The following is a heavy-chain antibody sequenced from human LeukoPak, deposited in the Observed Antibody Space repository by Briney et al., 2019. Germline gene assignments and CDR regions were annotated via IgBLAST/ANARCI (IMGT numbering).Heavy chain of an antibody. CDR3: AKWSRYGMDV. CDR1: GFTFDDYA. V-gene: IGHV3-9*01. CDR2: ISWNSGSI. J-gene: IGHJ6*02. Sequence: PGRSLRLSCAASGFTFDDYAMHWVRQAPGKGLEWVSGISWNSGSIGYADSVKGRFTISRDNAKNSLYLQMNSLRAEDTALYYCAKWSRYGMDVWGQGTTVTVSS. D-gene: IGHD1-26*01.